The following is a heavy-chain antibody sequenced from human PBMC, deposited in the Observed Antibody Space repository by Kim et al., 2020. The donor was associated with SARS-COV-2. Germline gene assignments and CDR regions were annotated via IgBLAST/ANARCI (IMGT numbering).Heavy chain of an antibody. V-gene: IGHV3-30-3*01. CDR2: ISYDGSNK. CDR1: GFTFSSYA. D-gene: IGHD1-26*01. Sequence: GGSLRLSCAASGFTFSSYAMHWVRQAPGKGLEWVAVISYDGSNKYYADSVKGRFTISRDNSKNTLYLQMNSLRAEDTAVYYCASPPPLSGSYFWGQGTLVTVSS. CDR3: ASPPPLSGSYF. J-gene: IGHJ4*02.